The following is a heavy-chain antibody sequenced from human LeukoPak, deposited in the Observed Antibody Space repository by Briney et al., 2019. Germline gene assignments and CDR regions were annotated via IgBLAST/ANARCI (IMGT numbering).Heavy chain of an antibody. D-gene: IGHD1-26*01. CDR2: IIPILGIA. V-gene: IGHV1-69*04. CDR1: GGTFSSYA. J-gene: IGHJ5*02. Sequence: ASVKVSCKASGGTFSSYAISWVRQAPGQGLEWMGRIIPILGIANYAQKFQGRVTITADKSTSTAYMELSSLRSEDTAVYYCARHSGRYYVRTNWFDPWGQGTLVTVSS. CDR3: ARHSGRYYVRTNWFDP.